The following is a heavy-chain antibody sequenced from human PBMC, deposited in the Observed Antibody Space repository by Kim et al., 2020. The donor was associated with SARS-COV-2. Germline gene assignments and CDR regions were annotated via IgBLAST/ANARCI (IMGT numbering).Heavy chain of an antibody. CDR3: ARDRGSSWSNGYFDL. CDR2: IYYSGST. D-gene: IGHD6-13*01. CDR1: GGSISSYY. J-gene: IGHJ2*01. V-gene: IGHV4-59*01. Sequence: SETLSLTCTVSGGSISSYYWSWIRQPPGKGLEWIGYIYYSGSTNYNPSLKSRVTISVDTSKNQFSLKLSSVTAADTAVYYCARDRGSSWSNGYFDLWGRGTLVTVSS.